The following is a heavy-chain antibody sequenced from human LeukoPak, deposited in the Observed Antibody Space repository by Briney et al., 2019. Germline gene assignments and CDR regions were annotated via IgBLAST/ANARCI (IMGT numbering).Heavy chain of an antibody. V-gene: IGHV3-53*01. Sequence: GGSLRLSCAASGFPVSGNYMSWVRQAPGKGLEWVSVLYVAGNTYYADSVKGRFTISRDNSENTLYLQMNSLRAEDTAVYYCAKAQIGPSSYYFDYWGQGTLVTVSS. CDR3: AKAQIGPSSYYFDY. CDR2: LYVAGNT. J-gene: IGHJ4*02. CDR1: GFPVSGNY.